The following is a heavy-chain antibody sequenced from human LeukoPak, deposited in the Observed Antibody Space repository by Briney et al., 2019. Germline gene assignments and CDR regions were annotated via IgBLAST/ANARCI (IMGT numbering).Heavy chain of an antibody. CDR3: ARAPSDLTEGWFDP. J-gene: IGHJ5*02. CDR2: IYYTGTT. Sequence: SETLSFTCNVSGGSITSTSYYWGWIRQPPGKGLEWLGNIYYTGTTYYNPSLKSRVTISVDTSKNQFSLKLSSVTAADTAVYYCARAPSDLTEGWFDPWGQGTLVTVSS. V-gene: IGHV4-39*07. CDR1: GGSITSTSYY.